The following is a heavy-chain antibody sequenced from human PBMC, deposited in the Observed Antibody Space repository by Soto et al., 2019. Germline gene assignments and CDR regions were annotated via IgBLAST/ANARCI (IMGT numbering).Heavy chain of an antibody. D-gene: IGHD3-22*01. J-gene: IGHJ2*01. V-gene: IGHV1-69*13. CDR3: ARSPGYYYDSSGYLNWYLDL. CDR1: GGTFSSYA. Sequence: GASVKVSCKASGGTFSSYAISWVRQAPGQGLEWMGGIIPIFGTANYAQKFQGRVTITADESTSTAYMELSSLRSEDTAVYYCARSPGYYYDSSGYLNWYLDLWGRGTLVTVSS. CDR2: IIPIFGTA.